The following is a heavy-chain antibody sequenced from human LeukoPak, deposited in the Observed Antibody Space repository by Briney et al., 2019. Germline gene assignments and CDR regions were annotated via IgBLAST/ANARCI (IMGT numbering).Heavy chain of an antibody. CDR1: RFTFTNYA. V-gene: IGHV3-30-3*01. J-gene: IGHJ4*02. CDR2: ISYDGSKY. Sequence: GGSLRLSCAASRFTFTNYAMHWVRQAPGKGLEWVAVISYDGSKYNYADSVKGRFTISRDNSNNTLYLQMNSLRPEDTAVYFCARDHSGGGNDFWGQGTLVTVFS. CDR3: ARDHSGGGNDF. D-gene: IGHD3-10*01.